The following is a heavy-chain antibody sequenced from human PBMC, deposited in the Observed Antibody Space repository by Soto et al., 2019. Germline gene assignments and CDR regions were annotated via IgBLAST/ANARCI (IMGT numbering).Heavy chain of an antibody. CDR1: GFTFSSYS. V-gene: IGHV3-21*04. D-gene: IGHD6-19*01. CDR3: AKDFSSGWYINSPPTWDY. J-gene: IGHJ4*02. Sequence: PGGSLRLSCAASGFTFSSYSMNWVRQAPGKGLEWVSSISSSSSYIYYADSVKGRFTISRDNSKNSLYLQMNSLRAEDTAVYYCAKDFSSGWYINSPPTWDYWGQRTLVTVSS. CDR2: ISSSSSYI.